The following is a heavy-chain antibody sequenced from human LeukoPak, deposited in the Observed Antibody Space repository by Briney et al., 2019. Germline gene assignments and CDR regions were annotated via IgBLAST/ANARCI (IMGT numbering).Heavy chain of an antibody. D-gene: IGHD3-16*01. Sequence: SSETLSLTCSVSGGSISSYYWTWIRQPPGKGLEWIGYRYYSGSTTYNPSLKSRVTISVDTSKSQLSLKLISVTAADTAIYCCARVRGDFETDWGQGTLVTVSS. CDR2: RYYSGST. V-gene: IGHV4-59*01. CDR3: ARVRGDFETD. J-gene: IGHJ1*01. CDR1: GGSISSYY.